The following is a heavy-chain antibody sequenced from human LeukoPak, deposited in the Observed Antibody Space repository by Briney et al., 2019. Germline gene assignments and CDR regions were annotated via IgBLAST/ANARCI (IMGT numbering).Heavy chain of an antibody. CDR3: ARTLGYCSSTSCYPYYYSMGV. J-gene: IGHJ6*04. Sequence: GGSLRLSCAASGFTFSSYAMHWVRQAPGKGLEWVAVISYDGSNKYYADSVKGRFTISRDNSKNTLYLQMNSLRAEDTAVYYCARTLGYCSSTSCYPYYYSMGVWGKGTTVTVSS. CDR2: ISYDGSNK. D-gene: IGHD2-2*01. V-gene: IGHV3-30*04. CDR1: GFTFSSYA.